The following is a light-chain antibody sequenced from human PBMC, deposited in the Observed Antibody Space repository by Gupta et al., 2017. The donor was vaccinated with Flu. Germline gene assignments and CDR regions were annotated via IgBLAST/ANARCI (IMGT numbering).Light chain of an antibody. V-gene: IGLV1-47*01. CDR1: SSKIRNNY. Sequence: RVTISCAGSSSKIRNNYVFWYQQCPGAAPKLLIYRNNQRPSGVPDRFSGSKSGASAALAISGLRAEDEADYYCAAGDDSRSDWVFGGGTKLTVL. J-gene: IGLJ3*02. CDR3: AAGDDSRSDWV. CDR2: RNN.